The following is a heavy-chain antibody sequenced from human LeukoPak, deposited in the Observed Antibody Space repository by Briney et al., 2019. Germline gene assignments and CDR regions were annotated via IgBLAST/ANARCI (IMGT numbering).Heavy chain of an antibody. CDR2: IWDDGSNE. V-gene: IGHV3-33*03. CDR3: AKGYYEIRDAFDI. CDR1: GFTFSRYG. J-gene: IGHJ3*02. D-gene: IGHD3-9*01. Sequence: PGGSLRLSCAVSGFTFSRYGMHWVRQAPGKGLEWVAVIWDDGSNEFYADSVKGRFTISRDNAKNSLYLQMNSLRAEDTAVYYCAKGYYEIRDAFDIWGQGTMVTVSS.